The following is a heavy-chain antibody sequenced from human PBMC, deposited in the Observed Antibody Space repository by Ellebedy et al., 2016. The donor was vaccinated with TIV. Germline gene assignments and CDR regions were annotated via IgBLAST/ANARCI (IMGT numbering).Heavy chain of an antibody. CDR2: TRIDGRKE. J-gene: IGHJ4*02. V-gene: IGHV3-30*02. CDR1: GFSLSTYG. D-gene: IGHD6-19*01. Sequence: GESLKISCVASGFSLSTYGMHWVRQSPGKGLEWVAFTRIDGRKEYNGDSVKGRFIISREVTKNTLYLQMNRLRADDTAMYYCARETNPPPSAVAGTGFDCWGQGTLVIVPS. CDR3: ARETNPPPSAVAGTGFDC.